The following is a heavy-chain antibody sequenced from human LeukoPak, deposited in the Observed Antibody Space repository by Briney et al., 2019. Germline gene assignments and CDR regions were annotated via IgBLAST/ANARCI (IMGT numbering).Heavy chain of an antibody. D-gene: IGHD6-6*01. J-gene: IGHJ3*02. CDR3: ATIEYSSSSRAFDI. CDR2: VDPEDGET. CDR1: GCTFTDYY. Sequence: ATVKISCKVSGCTFTDYYMHWVQQAPGKGLEWMGLVDPEDGETIYAEKFQGRVTITADTSTDTAYMELSSLRSEDTAVYSCATIEYSSSSRAFDIWGQGTMVTVSS. V-gene: IGHV1-69-2*01.